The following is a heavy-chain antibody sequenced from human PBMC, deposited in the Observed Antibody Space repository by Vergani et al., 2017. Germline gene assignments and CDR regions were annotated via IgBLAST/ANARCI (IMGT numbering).Heavy chain of an antibody. V-gene: IGHV4-30-4*01. Sequence: QVQLQESGPGLVKPSQTLSLTCTVSGGSISSGDYYWSWIRQPPGKGLEWIGYIYYSGSTYYIPSLKSRVTISVDTSKNQFSLKLSSVTAADTAVYYCARGITMIVVVTSEGSWFDPWGQGTLVTVSS. J-gene: IGHJ5*02. CDR3: ARGITMIVVVTSEGSWFDP. CDR1: GGSISSGDYY. CDR2: IYYSGST. D-gene: IGHD3-22*01.